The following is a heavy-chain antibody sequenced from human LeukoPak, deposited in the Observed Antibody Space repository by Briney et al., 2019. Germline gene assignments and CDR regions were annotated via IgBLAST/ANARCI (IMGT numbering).Heavy chain of an antibody. CDR1: GFIFSNYW. V-gene: IGHV3-74*01. Sequence: AGSLRLSCAGPGFIFSNYWVHWVGQAHGQELGWVELMGVGGTMTHNSDCVRGRFAISIDNAENTIYLQKSTLTPNHTAVYNCGGSMCGRNDFWGQGTVVSVSS. D-gene: IGHD2-21*01. J-gene: IGHJ4*02. CDR3: GGSMCGRNDF. CDR2: MGVGGTMT.